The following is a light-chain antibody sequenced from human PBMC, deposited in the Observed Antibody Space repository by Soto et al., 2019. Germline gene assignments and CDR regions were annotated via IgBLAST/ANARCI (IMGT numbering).Light chain of an antibody. CDR3: QQYYSTSPT. CDR1: QSVLYSSNNKKY. CDR2: WAS. Sequence: DIVMTQSPDSLAVSLGERATINCKSSQSVLYSSNNKKYLAWYQQRPGQPPKLLIHWASTRQSGVPDRFSGSGSGTDFTLTISSLQAEDVAVYYCQQYYSTSPTFGGGTKVEIK. V-gene: IGKV4-1*01. J-gene: IGKJ4*01.